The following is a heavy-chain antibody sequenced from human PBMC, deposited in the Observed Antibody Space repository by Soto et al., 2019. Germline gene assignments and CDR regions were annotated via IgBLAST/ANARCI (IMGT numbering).Heavy chain of an antibody. V-gene: IGHV3-23*01. CDR2: ISGSGGST. CDR3: ASRPSIAAAGTAWTAVG. CDR1: GFTFSSYA. Sequence: PGGSLRLSCAASGFTFSSYAMSWVRQAPGKGLEWVSAISGSGGSTYYADSVKGRFTISRDNSKNTLYLQMNSLRAEDTAVYYCASRPSIAAAGTAWTAVGWGQGTLVTVSS. D-gene: IGHD6-13*01. J-gene: IGHJ4*02.